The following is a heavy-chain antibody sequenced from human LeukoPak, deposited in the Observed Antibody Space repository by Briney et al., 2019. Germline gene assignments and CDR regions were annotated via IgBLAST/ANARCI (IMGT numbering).Heavy chain of an antibody. CDR3: AREKCDYVWGSCRY. CDR1: GLTFSNYW. Sequence: GGSLRLSCVASGLTFSNYWMSWVRQAPGKGLEWVANIKEDGSEKYYVDSVKGRFTISRDNAKNSLYLQMNSLRAEDTAVYYCAREKCDYVWGSCRYWGQGTLVTVSS. J-gene: IGHJ4*02. CDR2: IKEDGSEK. D-gene: IGHD3-16*01. V-gene: IGHV3-7*03.